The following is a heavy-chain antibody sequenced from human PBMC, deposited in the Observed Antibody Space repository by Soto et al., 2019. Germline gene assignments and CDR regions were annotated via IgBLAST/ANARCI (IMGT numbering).Heavy chain of an antibody. J-gene: IGHJ6*03. Sequence: SETLSLTCTVSGGSISSSSYYWGWIRQPPGKGLEWIGSIYYSGSTYYNPSLKSRVTISVDTSKNQFSLKLSSVTAADTAVYYCARHSPEGGYYYYYMDVWGKGTTVTVSS. CDR2: IYYSGST. V-gene: IGHV4-39*01. D-gene: IGHD3-16*01. CDR1: GGSISSSSYY. CDR3: ARHSPEGGYYYYYMDV.